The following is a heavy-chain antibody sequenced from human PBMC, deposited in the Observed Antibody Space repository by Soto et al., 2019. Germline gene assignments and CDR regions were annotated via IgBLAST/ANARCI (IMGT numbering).Heavy chain of an antibody. CDR2: INPSGGST. Sequence: ASVKVSCKASGYTFTSYYMHWARQSPGQGLEWMGIINPSGGSTSYAQKFQGRVTITRDTSTSTVYMELSSLRSEDTAVYYCARAFEVVTAIYAQRAFDIWGQGTMVTVSS. CDR1: GYTFTSYY. J-gene: IGHJ3*02. V-gene: IGHV1-46*01. CDR3: ARAFEVVTAIYAQRAFDI. D-gene: IGHD2-21*02.